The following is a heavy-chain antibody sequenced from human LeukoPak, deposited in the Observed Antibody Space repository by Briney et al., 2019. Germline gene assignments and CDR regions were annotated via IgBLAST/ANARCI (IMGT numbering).Heavy chain of an antibody. CDR3: ARSGVPYYDFWSGYRALDY. CDR1: GYTFTGYY. CDR2: INPNSAGT. J-gene: IGHJ4*02. D-gene: IGHD3-3*01. Sequence: RWASVKVSCKASGYTFTGYYMHWVRQAPGQGLEWMGWINPNSAGTNYAQKFQGRVTMTRDTSISTAYMELSRLRSDDTAVYYCARSGVPYYDFWSGYRALDYWGQGTLVTVSS. V-gene: IGHV1-2*02.